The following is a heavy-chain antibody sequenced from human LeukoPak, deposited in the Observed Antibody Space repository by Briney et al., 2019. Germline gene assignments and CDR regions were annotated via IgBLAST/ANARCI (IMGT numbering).Heavy chain of an antibody. V-gene: IGHV3-23*01. D-gene: IGHD3-16*01. Sequence: GGSLRLSCAASGFTFSTAGMSWVRQAPGKGVEWVSTITGSGGSTYYADSVKGRFTISRDNSRNTLYLQMNSLRTEDAAVYYCAKAGIYDYDWGSYLVDWGQGILATVSS. CDR3: AKAGIYDYDWGSYLVD. CDR1: GFTFSTAG. CDR2: ITGSGGST. J-gene: IGHJ4*02.